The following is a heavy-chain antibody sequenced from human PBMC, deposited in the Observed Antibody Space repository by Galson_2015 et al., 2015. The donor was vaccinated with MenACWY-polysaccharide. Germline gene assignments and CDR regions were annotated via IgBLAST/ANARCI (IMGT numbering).Heavy chain of an antibody. CDR3: ARDYCGRTTCSGMDV. CDR1: GFTFSSYA. CDR2: ISYDATNK. Sequence: SLRLSCAASGFTFSSYAIHWVRQAPGKGLEWVAVISYDATNKYYRDSVKGRVTLSRDNSKNTVFLEMNSLGAEDSGVYYCARDYCGRTTCSGMDVWGQGTLVTVSS. J-gene: IGHJ4*02. V-gene: IGHV3-30-3*01. D-gene: IGHD2-21*01.